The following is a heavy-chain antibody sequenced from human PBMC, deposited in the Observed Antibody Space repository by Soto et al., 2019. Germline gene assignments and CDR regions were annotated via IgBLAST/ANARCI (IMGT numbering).Heavy chain of an antibody. V-gene: IGHV4-59*01. J-gene: IGHJ6*02. CDR2: IYYSGCT. Sequence: SETLSLTCTVSGGSISSYYWSWIWQPPGKGLVWIGYIYYSGCTNYNPSLKSRVTISVDTSKNQFSLKLSSVTAADTAVYYCARDGPTYYDFWSGSPRGMDVWGQGTTVTVSS. D-gene: IGHD3-3*01. CDR3: ARDGPTYYDFWSGSPRGMDV. CDR1: GGSISSYY.